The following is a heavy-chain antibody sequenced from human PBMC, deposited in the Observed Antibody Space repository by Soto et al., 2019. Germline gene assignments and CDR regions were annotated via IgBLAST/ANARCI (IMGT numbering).Heavy chain of an antibody. D-gene: IGHD4-17*01. CDR3: ARWEASGDSEEAFDT. CDR2: IYYSGST. CDR1: GGSISSGDYY. V-gene: IGHV4-30-4*01. J-gene: IGHJ3*02. Sequence: SETLSLTCTVSGGSISSGDYYWSWILQPPGKGLEWIGYIYYSGSTYYNPSLKSRVTISVDTSKNQFSLKLSSVTAADPAVYYCARWEASGDSEEAFDTWCQGTMVTVSS.